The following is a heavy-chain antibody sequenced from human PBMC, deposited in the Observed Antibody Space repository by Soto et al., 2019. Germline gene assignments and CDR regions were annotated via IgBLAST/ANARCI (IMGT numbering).Heavy chain of an antibody. CDR2: MQPSTGRT. D-gene: IGHD1-26*01. CDR1: GYSFTSLD. J-gene: IGHJ4*02. Sequence: QVQLVQSGAEVREPGASVKVSCKASGYSFTSLDINWVRQTAGQGLEWMGWMQPSTGRTGYAQKCQGRATMTRDTPINTANRELTTLTSDDTAFYYGARGASAGVDYWGQGTLVTVSS. CDR3: ARGASAGVDY. V-gene: IGHV1-8*01.